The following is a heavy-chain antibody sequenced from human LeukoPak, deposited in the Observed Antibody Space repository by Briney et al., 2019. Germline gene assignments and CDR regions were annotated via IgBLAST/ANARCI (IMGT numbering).Heavy chain of an antibody. CDR2: IYTSGST. CDR3: ARDGAAADFDY. J-gene: IGHJ4*02. Sequence: PSETLSLTCTVSGGSISSGSYYWSWIRQPAGKGLEWIGRIYTSGSTNYNPSLKSRVTISVDTSKNQFSLKLSSVTAADTAVYYCARDGAAADFDYWGQGTLVTASS. D-gene: IGHD6-13*01. V-gene: IGHV4-61*02. CDR1: GGSISSGSYY.